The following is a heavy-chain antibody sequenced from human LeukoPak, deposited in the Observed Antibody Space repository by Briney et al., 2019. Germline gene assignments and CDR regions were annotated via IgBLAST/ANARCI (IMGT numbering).Heavy chain of an antibody. CDR1: GYTFTSYY. CDR2: INPNSGAT. D-gene: IGHD2-21*02. Sequence: ASVRVSFTSSGYTFTSYYMYWVRQAPGQGLEWMGWINPNSGATKHAQKFQGRVTLTRDTSISTVYMEVNSLVSDDTAVYYCARGGDYRFTYWGQGTLVTVSS. V-gene: IGHV1-2*02. J-gene: IGHJ4*02. CDR3: ARGGDYRFTY.